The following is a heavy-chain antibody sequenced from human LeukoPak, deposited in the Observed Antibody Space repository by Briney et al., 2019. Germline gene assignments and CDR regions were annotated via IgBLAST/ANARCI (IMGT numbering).Heavy chain of an antibody. Sequence: GGSLRLSCAASGFTFSDYTIHWVRQAPGKGLEWVAVIWYDGSNKYYADSVKGRFTISRDNSKNTLYLQMNSLRAEDTAMYYCARTPYYYDSSGYYWDYWGQGTLVTVSS. V-gene: IGHV3-33*01. CDR1: GFTFSDYT. CDR2: IWYDGSNK. CDR3: ARTPYYYDSSGYYWDY. D-gene: IGHD3-22*01. J-gene: IGHJ4*02.